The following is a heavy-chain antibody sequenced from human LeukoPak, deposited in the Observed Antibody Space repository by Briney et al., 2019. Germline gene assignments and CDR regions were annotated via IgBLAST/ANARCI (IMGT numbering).Heavy chain of an antibody. V-gene: IGHV4-59*08. J-gene: IGHJ6*02. CDR2: IYYSGST. Sequence: SETLSLTCTVSGGSISSYYWSWIRQPPGKGLEWIGYIYYSGSTNYNPSLKSRVTISVDTSKNQFSLKLSSVTAADTAVYYCARLRCSGGSCYGRYYYGMDVWGQGTTVTVSS. D-gene: IGHD2-15*01. CDR3: ARLRCSGGSCYGRYYYGMDV. CDR1: GGSISSYY.